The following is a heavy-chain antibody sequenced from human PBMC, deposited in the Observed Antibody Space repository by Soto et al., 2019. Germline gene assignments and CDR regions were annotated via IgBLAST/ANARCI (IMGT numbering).Heavy chain of an antibody. CDR1: GFTFSSYA. V-gene: IGHV3-30-3*01. CDR2: ISYDGSNK. Sequence: QVQLVESGGGVVQPGRSLRLSCAASGFTFSSYAMHWVRQAPGKGLEWVAVISYDGSNKYYADSVKGRFTISRDNSKNTLYLQMNSLRAEDTAVYYCARSGFVRYSSGWYGYYGMDVWGQGNTVTVSS. D-gene: IGHD6-19*01. J-gene: IGHJ6*02. CDR3: ARSGFVRYSSGWYGYYGMDV.